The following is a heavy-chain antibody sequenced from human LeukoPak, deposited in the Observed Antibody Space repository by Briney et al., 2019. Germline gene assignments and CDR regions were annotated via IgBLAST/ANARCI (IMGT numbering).Heavy chain of an antibody. Sequence: SETLSLTCAVYDGSYSGYYWSWIRQLPGKGLEWIGEINHSGSTNYNPSLKSRVTITVDTSKNQFSLKLRSVTAADTAVYYCARPNFYCSGGSCSHDAFDIWGQGTMVTVSS. J-gene: IGHJ3*02. CDR3: ARPNFYCSGGSCSHDAFDI. CDR2: INHSGST. V-gene: IGHV4-34*01. CDR1: DGSYSGYY. D-gene: IGHD2-15*01.